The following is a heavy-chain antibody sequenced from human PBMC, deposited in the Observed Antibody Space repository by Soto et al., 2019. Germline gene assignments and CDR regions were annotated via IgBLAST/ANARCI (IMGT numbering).Heavy chain of an antibody. CDR1: GFTFSSYG. D-gene: IGHD4-17*01. Sequence: GGSLRLSCAASGFTFSSYGMHWVRQAPGKGLEWVAVIWYDGSNKYYADSVKGRFTISRDNSKNTLYLQMNSLRAEDTAVYYCARDAYGANSIPLHNYYYYGMDVWGQGTTVTVSS. J-gene: IGHJ6*02. CDR3: ARDAYGANSIPLHNYYYYGMDV. CDR2: IWYDGSNK. V-gene: IGHV3-33*01.